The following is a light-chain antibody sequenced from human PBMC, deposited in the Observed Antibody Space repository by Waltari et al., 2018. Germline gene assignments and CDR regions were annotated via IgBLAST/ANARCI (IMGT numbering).Light chain of an antibody. J-gene: IGLJ3*02. V-gene: IGLV3-9*01. Sequence: SYALTQPLSVSVALGQTAIITCGGHNIGTKRVSWYQQKPGQAPVVVIYRDTSRPSEVSERISGSNSGNTATLTIIRAQVADEADYYCQVWDTNTRVFGRGTKVTVL. CDR3: QVWDTNTRV. CDR2: RDT. CDR1: NIGTKR.